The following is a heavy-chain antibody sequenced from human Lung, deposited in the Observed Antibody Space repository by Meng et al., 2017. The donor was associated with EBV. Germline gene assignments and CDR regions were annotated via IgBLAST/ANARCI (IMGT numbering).Heavy chain of an antibody. D-gene: IGHD6-19*01. CDR1: GFALSTSGVG. CDR2: IYWDDDK. CDR3: AHSPEYSSVGWFDP. V-gene: IGHV2-5*02. Sequence: QNRWKESGPPLVKPTPTPTPSCTFSGFALSTSGVGVGWIRQPTGKALEWLALIYWDDDKRYSPSLKSRLTITKDTSKNQVVLTMTNMDPVDTATYYCAHSPEYSSVGWFDPWGQGTLVTVSS. J-gene: IGHJ5*02.